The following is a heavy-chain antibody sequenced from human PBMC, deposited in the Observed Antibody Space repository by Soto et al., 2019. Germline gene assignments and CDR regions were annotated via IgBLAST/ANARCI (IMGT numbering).Heavy chain of an antibody. CDR1: GFTFSSYS. CDR3: ARAYDSSSYLYGMDV. D-gene: IGHD3-22*01. Sequence: EVQLVESGGGLVKPGGSLRLSCAASGFTFSSYSMNWVRQAPGKGLEWVSSISSSSSYIYYADSVKGRFTISRDNAKNSLYLQMNGLRAEDTAVYYCARAYDSSSYLYGMDVWGQGTTVTVSS. V-gene: IGHV3-21*01. J-gene: IGHJ6*02. CDR2: ISSSSSYI.